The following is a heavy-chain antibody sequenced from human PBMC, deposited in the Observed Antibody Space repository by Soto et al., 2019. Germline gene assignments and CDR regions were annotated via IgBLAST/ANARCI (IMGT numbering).Heavy chain of an antibody. Sequence: WTWIRQHPGKGLEWIGYNYYSGITYYNPSLKSRVTISLDTSKNQFSLKLSSVTAADTAVYYCARGSSIAGLYYGMDVWGQGTTVT. D-gene: IGHD6-6*01. J-gene: IGHJ6*02. CDR2: NYYSGIT. CDR3: ARGSSIAGLYYGMDV. V-gene: IGHV4-31*02.